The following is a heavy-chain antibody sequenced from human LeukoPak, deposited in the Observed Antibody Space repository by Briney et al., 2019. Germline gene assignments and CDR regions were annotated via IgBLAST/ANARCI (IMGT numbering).Heavy chain of an antibody. CDR2: IYYSGST. CDR3: AREGGVVPAAAFDY. J-gene: IGHJ4*02. Sequence: SETLSLTCTVSGGSISSSSYYWGWIRQPPGKGLEWIGSIYYSGSTYYNPSLKSRVTISVDTSKNQFSLKLSSVTAADTAVYYCAREGGVVPAAAFDYWGQGTLVTVSS. V-gene: IGHV4-39*02. CDR1: GGSISSSSYY. D-gene: IGHD2-2*01.